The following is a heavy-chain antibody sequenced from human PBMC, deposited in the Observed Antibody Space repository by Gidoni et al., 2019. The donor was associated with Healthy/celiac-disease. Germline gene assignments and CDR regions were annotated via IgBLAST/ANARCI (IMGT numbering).Heavy chain of an antibody. Sequence: QVQLVQSGAEVKKPGASVKVSCKASGYTFTSYGISWVRQAPGQGLEGMGWISAYNGNTNYAQKLQGRVTMTTDTSTSTAYMELRSLRSDDTAVYYCARVDLTFGVVIIHYYGMDVWGQGTTVTVSS. CDR2: ISAYNGNT. CDR3: ARVDLTFGVVIIHYYGMDV. CDR1: GYTFTSYG. J-gene: IGHJ6*02. V-gene: IGHV1-18*04. D-gene: IGHD3-3*01.